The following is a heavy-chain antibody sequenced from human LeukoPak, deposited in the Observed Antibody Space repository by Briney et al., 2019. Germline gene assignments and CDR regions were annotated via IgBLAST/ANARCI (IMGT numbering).Heavy chain of an antibody. CDR1: GGTFSSYA. J-gene: IGHJ3*02. CDR3: AREADCSSTSCYGDAFDI. V-gene: IGHV1-69*05. Sequence: ASVKVSCKASGGTFSSYAIRWVRQAPGQGLERMGGIIPIFGTANYAQKFQGRVTITTDESTSTAYMELSSLRSEDTAVYYCAREADCSSTSCYGDAFDIWGQGTMVTVSS. CDR2: IIPIFGTA. D-gene: IGHD2-2*01.